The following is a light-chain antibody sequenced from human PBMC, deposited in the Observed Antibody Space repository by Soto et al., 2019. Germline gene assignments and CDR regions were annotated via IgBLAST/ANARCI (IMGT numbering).Light chain of an antibody. J-gene: IGLJ7*01. V-gene: IGLV2-14*01. CDR3: CSYAGSTTRVQ. CDR1: SSDVDTYKY. CDR2: EVS. Sequence: QSALTQPASVSGSPGQSITISCTGTSSDVDTYKYVSWYQQHPGKAPKLMIYEVSYRPSGVSDRFSGSKSGNTASLTISGLQAEDEADYCCCSYAGSTTRVQFGGGTQLTVL.